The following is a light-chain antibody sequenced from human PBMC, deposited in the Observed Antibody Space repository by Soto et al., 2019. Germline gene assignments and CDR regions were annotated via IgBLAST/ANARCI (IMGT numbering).Light chain of an antibody. Sequence: DIVMTQSPDSLAVSLGERATINCKSSQSVLYSSNNKNYLVWYQQKPGQPPKLLIYWASTRESGVPDRFSGSGSGTDFTLTISSLQAEDVAVYYCQQYYSTPLTFGGGT. CDR2: WAS. CDR1: QSVLYSSNNKNY. CDR3: QQYYSTPLT. V-gene: IGKV4-1*01. J-gene: IGKJ4*01.